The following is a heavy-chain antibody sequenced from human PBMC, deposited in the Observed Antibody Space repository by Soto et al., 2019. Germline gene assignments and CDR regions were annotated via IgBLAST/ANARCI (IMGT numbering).Heavy chain of an antibody. Sequence: EVQLLESGGGLVQPGGSLRLSCAASGFTFSSYAMSWVRQAPGKGLEWVSAISGSGGSTYYADSVKGRFTISRDNSETTMYLQMNSLRAEDTAVYYCAKENGYSRSWFEFDYWGQGTLVTVSS. CDR1: GFTFSSYA. CDR3: AKENGYSRSWFEFDY. J-gene: IGHJ4*02. V-gene: IGHV3-23*01. CDR2: ISGSGGST. D-gene: IGHD6-13*01.